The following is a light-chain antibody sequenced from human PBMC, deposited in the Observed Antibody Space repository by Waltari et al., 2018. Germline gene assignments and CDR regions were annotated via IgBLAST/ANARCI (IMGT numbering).Light chain of an antibody. CDR3: SSYAGSNTWV. CDR2: EVS. J-gene: IGLJ3*02. CDR1: SSDVGGYNY. Sequence: QSALTQPPSASGSPGQSVTISCTGTSSDVGGYNYVSWYQQHTGKAPKLMIYEVSKRPSGVPDRCSGSKAGNTASLPVSGLQAEDEADDYCSSYAGSNTWVFGGGTKLTVL. V-gene: IGLV2-8*01.